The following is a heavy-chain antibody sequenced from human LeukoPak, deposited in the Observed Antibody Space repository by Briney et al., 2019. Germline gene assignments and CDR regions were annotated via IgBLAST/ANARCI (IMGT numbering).Heavy chain of an antibody. Sequence: GASVKVSCKASGYTFTSYYMHWVRQAPGQGLEWMGIINPSGGSTSYAQKFQGRVTMTRDTSTSTVYMELSSLRSEDTAVYYCAKEGPYYKILTASDWYFDLWGRGTLVTVSS. J-gene: IGHJ2*01. CDR3: AKEGPYYKILTASDWYFDL. D-gene: IGHD3-9*01. CDR2: INPSGGST. V-gene: IGHV1-46*01. CDR1: GYTFTSYY.